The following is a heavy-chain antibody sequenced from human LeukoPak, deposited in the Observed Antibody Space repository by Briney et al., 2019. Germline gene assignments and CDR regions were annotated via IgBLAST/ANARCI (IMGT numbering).Heavy chain of an antibody. CDR2: IYYSGST. D-gene: IGHD2-2*01. J-gene: IGHJ3*02. CDR3: AREIANCSSTSCYRGAFDI. V-gene: IGHV4-30-4*02. Sequence: SETLSLTCTVSGGSISSGDYYWSWIRQPPGKGLEWIGYIYYSGSTYYNPSLKSRVTISVDTSKNQFSLKLSSVTAADTAVYYCAREIANCSSTSCYRGAFDIWGQGTMVTVSS. CDR1: GGSISSGDYY.